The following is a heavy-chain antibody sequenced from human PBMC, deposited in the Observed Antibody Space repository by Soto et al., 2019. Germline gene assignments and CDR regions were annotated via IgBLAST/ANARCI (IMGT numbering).Heavy chain of an antibody. CDR1: GFTFNSYD. V-gene: IGHV3-48*03. CDR2: ISATGNNI. CDR3: ARDMGSVSYYDSSGYFDY. D-gene: IGHD3-22*01. Sequence: PGGSVRLSCAASGFTFNSYDMNWVRQAPGKGLEWVSYISATGNNIYYADSVMGRFTISRDNAKKSLYLQMNSLRAEDTAVYYCARDMGSVSYYDSSGYFDYWGQGALVTVSS. J-gene: IGHJ4*02.